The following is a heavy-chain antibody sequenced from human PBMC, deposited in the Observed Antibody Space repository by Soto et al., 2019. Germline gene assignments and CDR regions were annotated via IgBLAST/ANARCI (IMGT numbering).Heavy chain of an antibody. Sequence: QVQLVQSGAEVKKPGASVKVSCKASGYTFTSYDINWVRQATGQGLEWMGWMNPNSGNTGYAQKFKGSVTLARNTSISTAYMELSSLRSEDTAVYYCALFPIYGSGSYRYDACDIWGQGTMVTVSS. CDR1: GYTFTSYD. J-gene: IGHJ3*02. V-gene: IGHV1-8*01. CDR3: ALFPIYGSGSYRYDACDI. D-gene: IGHD3-10*01. CDR2: MNPNSGNT.